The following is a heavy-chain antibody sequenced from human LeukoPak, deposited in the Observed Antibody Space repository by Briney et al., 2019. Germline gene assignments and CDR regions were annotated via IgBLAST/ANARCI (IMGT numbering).Heavy chain of an antibody. CDR3: TTAYYYGSGSPFDY. CDR1: GFTFSNAW. D-gene: IGHD3-10*01. Sequence: GGSLRLSCAASGFTFSNAWMSWVRQAPGKGLEWVGRIKSKTDGGTTDYAAPAKGRFTISRDGSKNTLYLQMNSLKTEDTAVYYCTTAYYYGSGSPFDYWGQGTLVTVSS. CDR2: IKSKTDGGTT. V-gene: IGHV3-15*01. J-gene: IGHJ4*02.